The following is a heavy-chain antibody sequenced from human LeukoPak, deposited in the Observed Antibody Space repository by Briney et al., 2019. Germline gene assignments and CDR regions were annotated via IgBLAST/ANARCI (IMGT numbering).Heavy chain of an antibody. CDR1: GYSISSGHY. Sequence: PSETLSLTCTVSGYSISSGHYWGWIRQPPGKGLEWIGSFYHSGTTYYNPSLKSRVTMSVDTSKNQFSLKLSSVTAADTAVYYCARALDYYDSSGYYSYYYYMDVWGKGTTVTVSS. CDR2: FYHSGTT. D-gene: IGHD3-22*01. J-gene: IGHJ6*03. V-gene: IGHV4-38-2*02. CDR3: ARALDYYDSSGYYSYYYYMDV.